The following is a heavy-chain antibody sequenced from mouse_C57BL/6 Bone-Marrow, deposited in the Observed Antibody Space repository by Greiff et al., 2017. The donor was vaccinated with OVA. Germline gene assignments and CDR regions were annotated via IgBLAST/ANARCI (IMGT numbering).Heavy chain of an antibody. CDR2: INYDGSST. CDR3: ARVYGRAMDY. Sequence: DVMLVESEGGLVQPGSSMKLSCTASGFTFSDYYMAWVRQVPEKGLEWVANINYDGSSTYYLDSLKSRFIISRDNAKNILYLQMSSLKSEDTATYYCARVYGRAMDYWGQGTSVTVSS. D-gene: IGHD1-1*01. J-gene: IGHJ4*01. CDR1: GFTFSDYY. V-gene: IGHV5-16*01.